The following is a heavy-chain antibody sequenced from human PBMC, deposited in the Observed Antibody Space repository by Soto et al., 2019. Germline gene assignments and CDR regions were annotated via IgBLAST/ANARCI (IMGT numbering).Heavy chain of an antibody. V-gene: IGHV4-39*02. J-gene: IGHJ6*02. Sequence: SETLSLTCTVSGGSVRSSNYYWAWIRQPPGKGLGWIGSIRYGGNTYSNPSLKSRLTISVDTFNNHISLRLSSVTAADTAIYYCATGNIDFWSGYKYFYYGMDVWGQGTTVTVSS. CDR3: ATGNIDFWSGYKYFYYGMDV. D-gene: IGHD3-3*01. CDR2: IRYGGNT. CDR1: GGSVRSSNYY.